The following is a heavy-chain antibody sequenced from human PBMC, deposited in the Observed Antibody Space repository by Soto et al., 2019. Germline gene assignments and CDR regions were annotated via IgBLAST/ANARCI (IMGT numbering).Heavy chain of an antibody. J-gene: IGHJ4*02. CDR2: IYHSGRT. D-gene: IGHD3-10*02. Sequence: QLQLQESGSRLVKPSQTLSLTCTISGGSIDYGGYSWSWIRQPPGKGLEWVGYIYHSGRTYYYPSLKSRATISIDRSKNQFSLKLSAVTAADTAVFYGARVGLSSPDVDYWSQGILVTVSS. CDR1: GGSIDYGGYS. CDR3: ARVGLSSPDVDY. V-gene: IGHV4-30-2*01.